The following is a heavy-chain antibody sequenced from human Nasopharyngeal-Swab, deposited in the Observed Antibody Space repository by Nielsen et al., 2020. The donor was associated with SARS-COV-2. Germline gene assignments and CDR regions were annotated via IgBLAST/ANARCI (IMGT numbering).Heavy chain of an antibody. D-gene: IGHD2-15*01. Sequence: ASVKVSCKASGYTFTGYYMHWMRQAPGQGLEWMGRINPNSGGTNYAQKFQGRVTMTRDTSISTAYMELSRLRSDDTAVYYCARDYLVDDNWLDPWGQGTLVTVSS. J-gene: IGHJ5*02. V-gene: IGHV1-2*06. CDR3: ARDYLVDDNWLDP. CDR1: GYTFTGYY. CDR2: INPNSGGT.